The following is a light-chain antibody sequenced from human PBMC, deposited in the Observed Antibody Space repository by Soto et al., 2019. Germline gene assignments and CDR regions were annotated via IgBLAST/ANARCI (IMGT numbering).Light chain of an antibody. J-gene: IGKJ1*01. V-gene: IGKV3-20*01. CDR1: QSVSSSY. Sequence: ENVLTQSLGPLSLSPGERATLSCRASQSVSSSYLAWYQQKPGQAPRLLIYGASSRATVIPDRFSGSGSGTDFTLTTSRLEPEDFAVYYCQQYGSSPSWTFGQGTKVDIK. CDR3: QQYGSSPSWT. CDR2: GAS.